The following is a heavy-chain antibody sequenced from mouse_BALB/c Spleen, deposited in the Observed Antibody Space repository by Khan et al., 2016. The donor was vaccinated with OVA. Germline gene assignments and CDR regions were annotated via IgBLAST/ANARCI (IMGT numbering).Heavy chain of an antibody. Sequence: QVRLQQSGAELMKPGASVKISCKATGYTFSSYWIEWVKQRPGHGLEWIGEILPGSNSSNYNERFKGKATITADTSSNTAYMQLRSLTSEDSAIYYCAEGNYYGSTSWFSYWGQGTLVTVSA. D-gene: IGHD1-1*01. CDR3: AEGNYYGSTSWFSY. V-gene: IGHV1-9*01. CDR2: ILPGSNSS. CDR1: GYTFSSYW. J-gene: IGHJ3*01.